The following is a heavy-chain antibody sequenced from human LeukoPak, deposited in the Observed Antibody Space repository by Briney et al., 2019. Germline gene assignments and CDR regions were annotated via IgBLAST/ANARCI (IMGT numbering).Heavy chain of an antibody. CDR2: IYTSGST. D-gene: IGHD3-9*01. V-gene: IGHV4-61*02. CDR1: GGSISSGSYY. CDR3: ARGTHYDILTGYHRDYAFDI. Sequence: PSQTLSLTCTVSGGSISSGSYYWSWIRQPAGKGLEWIGRIYTSGSTNYNPSLKSRVTISVDTSKNQFSLKLSSVTAADTAVYYCARGTHYDILTGYHRDYAFDIWGQGTIVTVSS. J-gene: IGHJ3*02.